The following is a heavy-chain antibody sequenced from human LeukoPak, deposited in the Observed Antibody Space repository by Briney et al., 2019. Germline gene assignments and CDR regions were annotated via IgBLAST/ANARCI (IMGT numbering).Heavy chain of an antibody. CDR2: INHSGGA. D-gene: IGHD4-17*01. Sequence: SETLSLTCAVSGGSFSGYYWTWIRQPPGKGREWIGEINHSGGANYNPSLKSRVTISLDTSKNQFSLKLSSVPAADTALYYCARGQGTVTTHWGQGTLVTVSS. V-gene: IGHV4-34*01. CDR1: GGSFSGYY. CDR3: ARGQGTVTTH. J-gene: IGHJ4*02.